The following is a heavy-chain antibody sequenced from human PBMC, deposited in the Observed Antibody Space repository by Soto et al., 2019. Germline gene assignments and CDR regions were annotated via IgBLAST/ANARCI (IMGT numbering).Heavy chain of an antibody. CDR3: ATNYDILTGYYKFYY. D-gene: IGHD3-9*01. CDR1: GGSISSSNW. CDR2: IYHSGST. J-gene: IGHJ4*02. Sequence: QVQLQESGPGLVKPSGTLSLTCAVSGGSISSSNWWSWVRQPPGKGLEWIGEIYHSGSTNYNPSLKCRVTISVDKSKNQFSLKLSSVTAADTAVYYCATNYDILTGYYKFYYWGQGTLVTVSS. V-gene: IGHV4-4*02.